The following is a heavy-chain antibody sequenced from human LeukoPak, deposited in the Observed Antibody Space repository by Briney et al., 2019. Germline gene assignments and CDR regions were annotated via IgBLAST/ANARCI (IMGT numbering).Heavy chain of an antibody. CDR1: GFIFSTYW. J-gene: IGHJ5*02. CDR3: ARRSRSSWYQGGDWFDP. V-gene: IGHV3-7*01. Sequence: GGSLRLSCAASGFIFSTYWMTWVRQAPGKGLEWVANIKQDGGQIYYVDSVKGRFTISRDNARKELYLQMNSLRAEDTAVYYCARRSRSSWYQGGDWFDPWGQGTLVTVSS. CDR2: IKQDGGQI. D-gene: IGHD6-13*01.